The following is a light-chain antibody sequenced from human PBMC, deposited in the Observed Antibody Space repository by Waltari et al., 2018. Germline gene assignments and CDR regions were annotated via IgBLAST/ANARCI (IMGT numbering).Light chain of an antibody. CDR3: QQYNKWPLT. J-gene: IGKJ1*01. CDR1: QSVGGN. Sequence: EIVMTQSPDTLSVSPGERVALSCRASQSVGGNLAWYQQKPGQAPRLLIYAASTRATAIPASFSGGGSGTEFTLTSSSLQSEDCAVYYCQQYNKWPLTFGQGTKVEIK. CDR2: AAS. V-gene: IGKV3-15*01.